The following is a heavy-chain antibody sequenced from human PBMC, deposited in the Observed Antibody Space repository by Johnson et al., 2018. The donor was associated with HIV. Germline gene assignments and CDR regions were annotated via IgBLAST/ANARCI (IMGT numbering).Heavy chain of an antibody. CDR1: GFTFSNFA. J-gene: IGHJ3*02. V-gene: IGHV3-30*03. D-gene: IGHD6-19*01. CDR2: ISSDGTNK. CDR3: ARVHPAVAGNDAFDI. Sequence: VQLVESGVGLVQPGGSLRVSCAASGFTFSNFAMGWVRQAPGKGLEWVAFISSDGTNKNYGDSVKGRFIISRDNAKNSLSLQMNSLRAEDTAVYYCARVHPAVAGNDAFDIWGQGTMVTVSS.